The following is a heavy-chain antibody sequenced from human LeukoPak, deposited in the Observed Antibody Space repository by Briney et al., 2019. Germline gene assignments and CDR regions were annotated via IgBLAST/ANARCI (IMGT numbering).Heavy chain of an antibody. CDR1: GLPFSTFW. CDR2: IDTTSTTM. D-gene: IGHD2-15*01. V-gene: IGHV3-48*01. Sequence: GGSLRLSCAASGLPFSTFWMNWVRQAPGTGLEWVSYIDTTSTTMYYADSVKGRFTISRDNAKNSLYLQMNSLRVEDTAVYYCTRGLVVVAQYFQHWGQGTLVTVSS. CDR3: TRGLVVVAQYFQH. J-gene: IGHJ1*01.